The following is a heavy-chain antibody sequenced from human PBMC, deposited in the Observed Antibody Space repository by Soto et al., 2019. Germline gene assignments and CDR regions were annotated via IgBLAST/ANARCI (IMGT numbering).Heavy chain of an antibody. J-gene: IGHJ4*02. CDR2: INPSGGST. CDR3: ARGGAITAPGTPNC. CDR1: GYTLISNY. Sequence: GASGKVSCQASGYTLISNYMHWVRPAPGQRLVWMGIINPSGGSTSYAQKFQGRVTMTRDTSTSTVYMQLSSLRSEDTAVYYCARGGAITAPGTPNCWGKGTLVTVSS. D-gene: IGHD6-13*01. V-gene: IGHV1-46*01.